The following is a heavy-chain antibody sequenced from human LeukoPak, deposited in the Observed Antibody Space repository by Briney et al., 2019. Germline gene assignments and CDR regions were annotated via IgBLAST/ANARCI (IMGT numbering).Heavy chain of an antibody. CDR2: INPSGGST. CDR1: GYTFTSYY. Sequence: GASVKVSCKASGYTFTSYYMHWVRQAPGQGLEWMGIINPSGGSTSYAQKFQGRVTMTRDTSTSTVYMELSSLRSEDTAVYYYARDQGLGWHYYYYGMDVWGQGTTVTVSS. V-gene: IGHV1-46*01. J-gene: IGHJ6*02. D-gene: IGHD3-16*01. CDR3: ARDQGLGWHYYYYGMDV.